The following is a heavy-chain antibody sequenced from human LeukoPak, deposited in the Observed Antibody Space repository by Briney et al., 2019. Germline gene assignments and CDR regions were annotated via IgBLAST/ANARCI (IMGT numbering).Heavy chain of an antibody. CDR2: IKYDGSEK. CDR3: ASAKYSLEDFHY. CDR1: GITFSSYW. D-gene: IGHD4/OR15-4a*01. Sequence: GGSLRLSCAASGITFSSYWMSWVRQAPGKGLEWVAKIKYDGSEKYYVDSVKGRFTISRDNAKNSLYLQMNSLRAEDTAVYYCASAKYSLEDFHYWGQGTLVTVSS. J-gene: IGHJ4*02. V-gene: IGHV3-7*01.